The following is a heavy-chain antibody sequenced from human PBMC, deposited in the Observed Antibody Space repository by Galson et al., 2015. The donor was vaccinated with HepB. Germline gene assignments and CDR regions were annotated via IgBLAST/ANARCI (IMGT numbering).Heavy chain of an antibody. V-gene: IGHV3-33*01. D-gene: IGHD4-17*01. Sequence: SLRLSCAASGFTFSSYGMHWVRQAPGTGLEWVAVIWYDGSNKYYADSVKGRFTISRDNSKNTLYLQMNSLRAEDTAVYYCAGDLYGDYSHYYYYGMDVWGQGTTVTVPS. CDR1: GFTFSSYG. J-gene: IGHJ6*02. CDR3: AGDLYGDYSHYYYYGMDV. CDR2: IWYDGSNK.